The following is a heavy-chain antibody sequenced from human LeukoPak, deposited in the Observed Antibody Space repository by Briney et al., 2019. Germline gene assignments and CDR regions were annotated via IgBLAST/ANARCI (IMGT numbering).Heavy chain of an antibody. Sequence: VASVKVSCKASGYTSTGYYMHWVRQAPGQGLEWMGWINPNSGGTNYAQKFQGRVTMTRDTSISTAYMELSRLRSDDTAVYYCASGRRGYSYGLFYFDYWGQGTLVTVSS. J-gene: IGHJ4*02. D-gene: IGHD5-18*01. V-gene: IGHV1-2*02. CDR3: ASGRRGYSYGLFYFDY. CDR1: GYTSTGYY. CDR2: INPNSGGT.